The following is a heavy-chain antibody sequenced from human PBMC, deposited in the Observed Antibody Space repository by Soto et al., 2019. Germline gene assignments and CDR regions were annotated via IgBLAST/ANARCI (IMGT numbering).Heavy chain of an antibody. J-gene: IGHJ5*02. V-gene: IGHV4-34*01. CDR2: INHSGST. D-gene: IGHD3-3*01. Sequence: SETLSLTCAVYGGSFSGYYWSWIRQPPGKGLEWIGEINHSGSTNYNPSLKSRVTISVDTSKNQFSLKLSSVTAADTAVYYCARGVLYYDFWSGYYTSPHWFDPWGQGTLVTVPQ. CDR1: GGSFSGYY. CDR3: ARGVLYYDFWSGYYTSPHWFDP.